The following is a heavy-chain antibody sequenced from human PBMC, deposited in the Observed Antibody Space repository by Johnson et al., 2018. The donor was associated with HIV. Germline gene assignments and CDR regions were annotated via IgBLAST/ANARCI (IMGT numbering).Heavy chain of an antibody. V-gene: IGHV3-15*01. Sequence: VQLVESGGGLVKPGGSLRLSCAASGFTFSNVWMSWVRQAPGKGLEWVGRIKRKIEAEATDYAAPVKGRFTISRDDAKNTLLLQMSSLKTDDTAVYYCTTAIVIDAFDIWGQGTMVTVSS. CDR2: IKRKIEAEAT. D-gene: IGHD3-16*02. CDR1: GFTFSNVW. CDR3: TTAIVIDAFDI. J-gene: IGHJ3*02.